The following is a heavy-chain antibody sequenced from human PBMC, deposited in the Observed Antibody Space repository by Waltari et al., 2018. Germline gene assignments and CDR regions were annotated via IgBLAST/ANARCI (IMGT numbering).Heavy chain of an antibody. V-gene: IGHV3-30*19. CDR3: ARWGDVDPSYYFDY. Sequence: VQLVQSGAEVKKPGESLKISCKGSGYSFTSYWIGWVRTMPGKGLEWVAVISYAGSNKYYADSVKGRFTISRDNSKNTLYLQMNSLRAEDTAVYYCARWGDVDPSYYFDYWGQGTLVTVSS. J-gene: IGHJ4*02. CDR1: GYSFTSYW. CDR2: ISYAGSNK. D-gene: IGHD3-16*01.